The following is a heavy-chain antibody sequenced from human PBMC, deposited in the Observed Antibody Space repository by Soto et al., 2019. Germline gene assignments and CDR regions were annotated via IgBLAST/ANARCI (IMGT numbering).Heavy chain of an antibody. CDR1: GGSIRSNNW. CDR3: ARVNSGSYSDY. J-gene: IGHJ4*02. Sequence: QVQLQESGPGLVKPSGTLSLTCAVSGGSIRSNNWWSWVRQPPGKGLEWIGAIVQSGSTNNNPSLKTRVSIAVDKSKNQFSMKLSSVTGADTAVYYCARVNSGSYSDYWGQGTLVTVSS. CDR2: IVQSGST. D-gene: IGHD1-26*01. V-gene: IGHV4-4*02.